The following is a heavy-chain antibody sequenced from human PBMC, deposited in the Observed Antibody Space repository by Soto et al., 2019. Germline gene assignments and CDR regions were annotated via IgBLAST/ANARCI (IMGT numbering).Heavy chain of an antibody. CDR3: ATLGYCSGGSCDSDEDNWFDP. J-gene: IGHJ5*02. D-gene: IGHD2-15*01. V-gene: IGHV3-30*03. CDR2: ISYDGSNK. CDR1: GFTFSSYG. Sequence: GGSLRLSCAASGFTFSSYGMHWVRQAPGKGLEWVAVISYDGSNKYYADSVKGRFTISRDNSKNTLYLQMNSLRAEDTAVYYCATLGYCSGGSCDSDEDNWFDPWGQGTLVTVSS.